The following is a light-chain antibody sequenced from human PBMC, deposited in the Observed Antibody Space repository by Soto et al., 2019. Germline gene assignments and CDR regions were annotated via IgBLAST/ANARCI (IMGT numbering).Light chain of an antibody. Sequence: SVLTQPPSASGAPGQRVTISCTGSSSNIGAGYDVHWYQQLPGTAPKLLIYGNSNRPSGVPDRFSGSKSGTSASLAITGLQAEDEADYYCQSYDSSLSARFGGGTKLTGL. V-gene: IGLV1-40*01. CDR3: QSYDSSLSAR. CDR1: SSNIGAGYD. J-gene: IGLJ3*02. CDR2: GNS.